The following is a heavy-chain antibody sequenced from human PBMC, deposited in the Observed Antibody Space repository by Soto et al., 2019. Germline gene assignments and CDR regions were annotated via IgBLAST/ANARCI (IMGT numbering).Heavy chain of an antibody. Sequence: GGSLRLSCAASGFTFSSYSMNWVRQAPGKGLEWVSSISSSSSYIYYADSVKGRFTISRDNAKNSLYLQMNSLRAEDTAVYYCAKADFNEDGRDFWSGYYTTYYYYMDVWGKGTTVTVSS. CDR1: GFTFSSYS. J-gene: IGHJ6*03. CDR2: ISSSSSYI. V-gene: IGHV3-21*01. D-gene: IGHD3-3*01. CDR3: AKADFNEDGRDFWSGYYTTYYYYMDV.